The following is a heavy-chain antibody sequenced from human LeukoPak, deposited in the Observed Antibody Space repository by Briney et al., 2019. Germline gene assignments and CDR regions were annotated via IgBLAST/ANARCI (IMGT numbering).Heavy chain of an antibody. Sequence: KSGGSLRLSCAASGFTFSDYYMSWIRQAPGKGLEWVSYISSSGSTIYYADSVKGRFTISRDNAKNSLYLQMNSLRAEDTAVYYCARALSGTAAVFRAASNWFDPWGQGTLVTVSS. CDR2: ISSSGSTI. CDR1: GFTFSDYY. D-gene: IGHD2-2*01. V-gene: IGHV3-11*04. J-gene: IGHJ5*02. CDR3: ARALSGTAAVFRAASNWFDP.